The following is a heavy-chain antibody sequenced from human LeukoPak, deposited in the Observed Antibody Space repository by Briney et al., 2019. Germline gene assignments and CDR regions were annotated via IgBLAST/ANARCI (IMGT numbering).Heavy chain of an antibody. D-gene: IGHD4-11*01. J-gene: IGHJ2*01. CDR1: GYTFTDYY. CDR3: ARDDYSNYVGYWYFDL. CDR2: INPNSGGT. Sequence: ASGKVSCKASGYTFTDYYMHWVRQAPGQGLEWKGWINPNSGGTNYAQKFQGRVTMTRDTSISTAYMELSRLRSDDTAVYYCARDDYSNYVGYWYFDLWGRGTLVTVSS. V-gene: IGHV1-2*02.